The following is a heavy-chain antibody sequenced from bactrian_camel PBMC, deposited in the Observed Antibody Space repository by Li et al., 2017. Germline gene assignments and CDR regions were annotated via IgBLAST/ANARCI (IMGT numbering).Heavy chain of an antibody. Sequence: HVQLVESGGGSVQSGGSLRLSCVASGHVIGYWCMGWFRQTPEKRREGVAAIAPATGSAYYDDSIKGRFTVSHVNSNNTLHLQMNNLKPEDTAMYYCAAGGCWGGWVTTWNLPQHYEHWGQGTQVTVS. J-gene: IGHJ4*01. D-gene: IGHD5*01. V-gene: IGHV3S54*01. CDR3: AAGGCWGGWVTTWNLPQHYEH. CDR1: GHVIGYWC. CDR2: IAPATGSA.